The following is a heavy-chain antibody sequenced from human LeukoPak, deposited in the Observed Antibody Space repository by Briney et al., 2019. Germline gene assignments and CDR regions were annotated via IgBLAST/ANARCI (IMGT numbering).Heavy chain of an antibody. CDR3: ARTHANSYGYYFDY. CDR2: INHSGST. J-gene: IGHJ4*02. Sequence: SETLSLTCAVYGGSFSGYYWSWIRQPPGKGLEWIGEINHSGSTNYNPSLKSRVTISVDTSKNQFSLKLSSVTAADTAVYYCARTHANSYGYYFDYWGQGTLVTVSS. D-gene: IGHD5-18*01. CDR1: GGSFSGYY. V-gene: IGHV4-34*01.